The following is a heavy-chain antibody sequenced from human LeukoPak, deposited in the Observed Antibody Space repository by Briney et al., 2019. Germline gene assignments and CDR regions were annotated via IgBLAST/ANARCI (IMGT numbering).Heavy chain of an antibody. D-gene: IGHD6-13*01. J-gene: IGHJ5*02. V-gene: IGHV3-23*01. CDR2: ISGSGGST. Sequence: GGSLRLSCAASGFTFSTYGMTWVRQAPGKGLEWVSSISGSGGSTYYADSVKGRVTVSRDNSKSTLFLQMNSLRAEDTAVYYCASAGYSNNWYIPSWGQGTLVTVSS. CDR1: GFTFSTYG. CDR3: ASAGYSNNWYIPS.